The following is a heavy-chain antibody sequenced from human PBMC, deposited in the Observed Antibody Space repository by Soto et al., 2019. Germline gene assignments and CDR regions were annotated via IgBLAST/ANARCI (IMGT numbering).Heavy chain of an antibody. CDR1: GGIFSSNA. CDR3: ATGGRGYSSAPRFYFEY. Sequence: QVQLVQSGAEVKKPGSSVKVSCQASGGIFSSNAISWVRQAPGQGLEWMGGIVPIFDTTHYAQKFHGRVTITAEESTSTAYMELSSLTPEDTALYYCATGGRGYSSAPRFYFEYWGQGTLVTVSS. J-gene: IGHJ4*02. V-gene: IGHV1-69*01. D-gene: IGHD5-18*01. CDR2: IVPIFDTT.